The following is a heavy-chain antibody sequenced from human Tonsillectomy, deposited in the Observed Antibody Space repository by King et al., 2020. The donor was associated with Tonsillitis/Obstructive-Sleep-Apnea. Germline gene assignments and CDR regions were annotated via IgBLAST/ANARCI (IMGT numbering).Heavy chain of an antibody. CDR2: VSSTGDVT. V-gene: IGHV3-64D*06. Sequence: DVQLVESGGGLVQPGGSLRLSCSASGFVFSSYAIHWVRQAPGKGPEYVSGVSSTGDVTYYTDSVKGRFTISRDNSRNTLFLQMSSLRLEDTAVYYCVKRFTNHLWGPPGAFDIWGQGTMVTVSS. CDR1: GFVFSSYA. D-gene: IGHD2/OR15-2a*01. J-gene: IGHJ3*02. CDR3: VKRFTNHLWGPPGAFDI.